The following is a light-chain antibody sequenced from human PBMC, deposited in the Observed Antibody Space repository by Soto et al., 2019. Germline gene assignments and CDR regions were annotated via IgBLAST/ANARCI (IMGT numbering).Light chain of an antibody. V-gene: IGKV1-9*01. J-gene: IGKJ2*01. CDR3: QHYDSLPHT. CDR2: AAS. CDR1: QDVSRS. Sequence: DTQLTQSPSFLSASVGDRVTITCRASQDVSRSVGWYQQKPGKAPKLLISAASTLHSGVPSRFSGSGSGTDFTLTISSLQPEDFAVYYCQHYDSLPHTFGQGTKL.